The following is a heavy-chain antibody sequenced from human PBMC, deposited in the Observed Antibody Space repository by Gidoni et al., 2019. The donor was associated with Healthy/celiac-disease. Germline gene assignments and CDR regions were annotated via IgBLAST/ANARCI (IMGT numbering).Heavy chain of an antibody. CDR2: IIPIFGTA. V-gene: IGHV1-69*01. D-gene: IGHD2-2*01. Sequence: QVQLVQSGAEVKKPGSSVKVSCKASGGTFSSYAISWVRQAPGQGLEWMGGIIPIFGTANYAQKFQGRVTITADESTSTAYMELSSLRSEDTAVYYCARALCSSTSCTRPEGFDYWGQGTLVTVSS. CDR3: ARALCSSTSCTRPEGFDY. J-gene: IGHJ4*02. CDR1: GGTFSSYA.